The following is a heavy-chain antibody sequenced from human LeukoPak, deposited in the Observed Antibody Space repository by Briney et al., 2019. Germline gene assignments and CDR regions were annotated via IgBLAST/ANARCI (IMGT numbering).Heavy chain of an antibody. Sequence: GGSLRLSCAASGFTFRSSEMSWVRQAPGKGLEWVSAISGSGGSTYYADSVKGRLTISRDNSKNTLYLQMNSLRAEDTAVYYCAKPLSGYDSFDYWGQGTLVTVSS. D-gene: IGHD5-12*01. J-gene: IGHJ4*02. CDR1: GFTFRSSE. V-gene: IGHV3-23*01. CDR2: ISGSGGST. CDR3: AKPLSGYDSFDY.